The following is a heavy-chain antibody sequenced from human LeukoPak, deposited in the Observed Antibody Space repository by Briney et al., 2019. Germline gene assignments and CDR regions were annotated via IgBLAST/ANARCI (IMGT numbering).Heavy chain of an antibody. D-gene: IGHD3-22*01. CDR2: IGTSGDT. J-gene: IGHJ3*02. Sequence: GGSLRLSCAASGFTFSTYDMHWVRQSTGKGLEWVSVIGTSGDTYYAGSVKGRFTISRDNSKNTLYLQMNSLRVEDTALYYCAREDSSGAFDIWGQGTMVTVSS. CDR1: GFTFSTYD. V-gene: IGHV3-13*04. CDR3: AREDSSGAFDI.